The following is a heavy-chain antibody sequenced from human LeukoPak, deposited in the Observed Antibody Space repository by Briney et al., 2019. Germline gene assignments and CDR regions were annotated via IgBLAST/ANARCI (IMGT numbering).Heavy chain of an antibody. V-gene: IGHV4-59*08. CDR2: IYYSGST. CDR3: ARWYGSGSYRWFDP. D-gene: IGHD3-10*01. Sequence: SETLSLTCTVSGGSISSYYWSWIRQPPGKGLEWIGYIYYSGSTNYNPSLKSRVTISVDTSKNQFSLKLSSVTAADTAVYYCARWYGSGSYRWFDPWGQGTLVTVPS. J-gene: IGHJ5*02. CDR1: GGSISSYY.